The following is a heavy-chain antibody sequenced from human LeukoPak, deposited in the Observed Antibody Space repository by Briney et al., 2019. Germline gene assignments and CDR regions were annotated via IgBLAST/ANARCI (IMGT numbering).Heavy chain of an antibody. CDR1: GYTFTRYY. D-gene: IGHD3-16*01. J-gene: IGHJ4*02. V-gene: IGHV1-46*01. CDR2: IKPSGGST. Sequence: ASVKVSCKASGYTFTRYYMHWVRQAPGQGLEWMGIIKPSGGSTRYAQKFQGRVTMTWDTSTSTVYMELSSLRSEDTAVYYCAREEEGATFDYWGQGTLVTVSS. CDR3: AREEEGATFDY.